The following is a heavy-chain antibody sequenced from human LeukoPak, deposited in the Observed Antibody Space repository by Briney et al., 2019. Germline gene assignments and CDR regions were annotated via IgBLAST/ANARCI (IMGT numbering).Heavy chain of an antibody. J-gene: IGHJ4*02. Sequence: KPSETLSLTCTVSGGYISRNNYYRGWIRQPPGKGLEWIGTVYYTGSTSYNPSLKSRVTISVDTSKNQFSLKLSSVTAADTAIYYCATHVDATRGYYFEDWGQGTLVTVSS. CDR1: GGYISRNNYY. CDR3: ATHVDATRGYYFED. CDR2: VYYTGST. D-gene: IGHD5-18*01. V-gene: IGHV4-39*01.